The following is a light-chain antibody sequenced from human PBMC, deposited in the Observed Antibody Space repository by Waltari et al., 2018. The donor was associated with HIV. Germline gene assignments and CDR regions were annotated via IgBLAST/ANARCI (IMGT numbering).Light chain of an antibody. CDR1: QGIRND. J-gene: IGKJ1*01. V-gene: IGKV1-17*01. Sequence: DIQMTQSPSSLSASVGDRVTITCRASQGIRNDLLWYQQKPGKAPKRLIYAASSLQSGVPSRFSGRGSGTEFTLTISSLQPEDFATYYCLQHNTYPWTFGQGTKVEIK. CDR2: AAS. CDR3: LQHNTYPWT.